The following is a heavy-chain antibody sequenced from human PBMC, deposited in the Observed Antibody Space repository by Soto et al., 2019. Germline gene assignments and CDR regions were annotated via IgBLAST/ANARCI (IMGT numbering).Heavy chain of an antibody. CDR3: ARARRGRWHDLDY. D-gene: IGHD2-15*01. V-gene: IGHV3-33*01. CDR2: AWYDGRKE. CDR1: GFTFNSQG. J-gene: IGHJ4*02. Sequence: GGSLRLSCAASGFTFNSQGMHWVRQAPGKGLEWVAVAWYDGRKEYYADFVKGRFTISRDNYRNTVYVQLNSLRAEDTAVYYCARARRGRWHDLDYWGQGTQVTVSS.